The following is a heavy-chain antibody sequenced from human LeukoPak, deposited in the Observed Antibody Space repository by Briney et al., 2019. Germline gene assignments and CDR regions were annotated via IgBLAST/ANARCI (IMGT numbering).Heavy chain of an antibody. CDR1: GGSFSGYY. Sequence: SETLSLTCAVYGGSFSGYYWSWIRQPPGKGLEWIGEINHSGSTNYNPSLKSRVTISVDTSKNQFSLKLSSVTAADTAVYCCARDYDSSGYHGYWGQGTLVTVSS. CDR3: ARDYDSSGYHGY. J-gene: IGHJ4*02. V-gene: IGHV4-34*01. CDR2: INHSGST. D-gene: IGHD3-22*01.